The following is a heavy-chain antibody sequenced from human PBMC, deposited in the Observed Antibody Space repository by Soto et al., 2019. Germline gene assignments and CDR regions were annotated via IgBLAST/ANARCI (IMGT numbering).Heavy chain of an antibody. CDR2: IYYSGST. CDR1: GGSISSGDYY. V-gene: IGHV4-30-4*01. J-gene: IGHJ4*02. D-gene: IGHD3-10*01. CDR3: AREYNAMVRGATYFDY. Sequence: QVQLQESGPGLVKPSQTLSLTCTVSGGSISSGDYYWSWIRQPPGKGLEWIGYIYYSGSTYYNPSLQSRVNISVDTSKNQLSLKLSSVTAADTTVYYCAREYNAMVRGATYFDYWGQGTLVTVSS.